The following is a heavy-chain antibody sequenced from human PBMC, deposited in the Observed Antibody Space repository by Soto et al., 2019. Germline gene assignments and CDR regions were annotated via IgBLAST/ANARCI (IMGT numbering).Heavy chain of an antibody. CDR1: GGTFRSYA. D-gene: IGHD1-1*01. CDR2: IIPIFGTA. J-gene: IGHJ3*02. Sequence: SVKISSTASGGTFRSYAISWVLQAPGQGLEWMGGIIPIFGTANYAQKFRGRVTITADKSTSAAYMELSSLRSEDTAVYYCARVGKLMQLGAFDIWGQGTMVTVSS. V-gene: IGHV1-69*06. CDR3: ARVGKLMQLGAFDI.